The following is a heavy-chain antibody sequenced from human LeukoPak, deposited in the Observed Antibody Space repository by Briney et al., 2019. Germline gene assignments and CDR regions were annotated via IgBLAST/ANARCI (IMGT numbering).Heavy chain of an antibody. Sequence: ASVKVSCKASGYTFTSYDINWVRQATGQGLEWMGWMNPNSGNTGYAQKFQGRVTMTRNTSISTAYMELSSLGSEDTAVYYCARGRRQWQVDLDPWGQGTLVTVSS. D-gene: IGHD6-19*01. V-gene: IGHV1-8*01. CDR1: GYTFTSYD. J-gene: IGHJ5*02. CDR3: ARGRRQWQVDLDP. CDR2: MNPNSGNT.